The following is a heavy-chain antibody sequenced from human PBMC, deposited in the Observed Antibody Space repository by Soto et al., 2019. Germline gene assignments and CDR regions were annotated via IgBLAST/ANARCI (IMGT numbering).Heavy chain of an antibody. D-gene: IGHD3-22*01. CDR1: GGSFSGYY. J-gene: IGHJ6*03. CDR2: INHSGST. CDR3: ARRPGLYYGYYYYMDV. Sequence: SETLSLTCAVYGGSFSGYYWSWIRQPPGKGLEWIGEINHSGSTNYNPSLKSRVTISVDTSKNQFSLKLSSVTAADTAVYYCARRPGLYYGYYYYMDVWGKGTTVTVSS. V-gene: IGHV4-34*01.